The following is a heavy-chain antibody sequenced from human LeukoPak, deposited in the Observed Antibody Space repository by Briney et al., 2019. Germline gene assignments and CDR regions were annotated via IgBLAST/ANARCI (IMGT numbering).Heavy chain of an antibody. Sequence: ASVKVSCKASGNTFTRYYMHWVRQAPGQGLEWMGIINPSGGSTSYAQKFQGRVTMTRDMSTSTVYMELSSLRSEDTAVYYCARAYEPAYYYDSSGSGCMDYWGQGTLVTVSS. V-gene: IGHV1-46*01. CDR1: GNTFTRYY. D-gene: IGHD3-22*01. J-gene: IGHJ4*02. CDR2: INPSGGST. CDR3: ARAYEPAYYYDSSGSGCMDY.